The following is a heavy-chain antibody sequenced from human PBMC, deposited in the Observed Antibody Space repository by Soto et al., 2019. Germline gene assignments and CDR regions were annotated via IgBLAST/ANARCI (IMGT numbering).Heavy chain of an antibody. D-gene: IGHD2-15*01. CDR2: ISGSGGST. V-gene: IGHV3-23*01. CDR3: ANRVVVAGTWVYFQH. J-gene: IGHJ1*01. Sequence: GGSLRLSCAASGFTFSSYAMSWVRQAPGKGLEWVSAISGSGGSTYYADSVKGRFTISRDNSKNTLYLQMNSLRAEDTAVYYCANRVVVAGTWVYFQHWGQGTLVTVSS. CDR1: GFTFSSYA.